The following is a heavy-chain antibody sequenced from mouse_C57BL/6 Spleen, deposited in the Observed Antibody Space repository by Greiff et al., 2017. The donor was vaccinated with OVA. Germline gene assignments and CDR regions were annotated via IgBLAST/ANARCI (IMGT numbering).Heavy chain of an antibody. D-gene: IGHD1-1*01. CDR1: GFTFSSYG. Sequence: VQLKESGGDLVKPGGSLKLSCAASGFTFSSYGMSWVRQTPDKRLEWVATISSGGSYTYYPDSVKGRFTISRDNAKNTLYLQMSSLKSEDTAMYYCARHGSSYDWYFDVWGTGTTVTVSS. V-gene: IGHV5-6*01. CDR2: ISSGGSYT. CDR3: ARHGSSYDWYFDV. J-gene: IGHJ1*03.